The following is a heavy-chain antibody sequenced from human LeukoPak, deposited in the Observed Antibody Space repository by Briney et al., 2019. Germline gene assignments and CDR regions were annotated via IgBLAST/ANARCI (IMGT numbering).Heavy chain of an antibody. Sequence: GGALRLSCAASGFTFSGDWMHWVRQAPGKGLVWVSHISSAGYTTRYADSVKGRFTISRDNAKNTLYLQMNSLRAEDTAVYYCARDLGLQHAFDIWGQGTMVTVSS. CDR3: ARDLGLQHAFDI. D-gene: IGHD5-24*01. J-gene: IGHJ3*02. V-gene: IGHV3-74*01. CDR2: ISSAGYTT. CDR1: GFTFSGDW.